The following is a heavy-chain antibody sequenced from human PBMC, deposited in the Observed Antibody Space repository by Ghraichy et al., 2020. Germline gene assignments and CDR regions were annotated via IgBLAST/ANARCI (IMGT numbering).Heavy chain of an antibody. CDR3: AKDMTIANRWIGYGLDV. CDR1: GFTFVDYA. D-gene: IGHD4/OR15-4a*01. V-gene: IGHV3-9*01. J-gene: IGHJ6*02. Sequence: GGSLRLSCAASGFTFVDYAMHWVRQAPGKGLEWVSGISWNSGSIEYADSVKGRFTISRDNAKNSLFLQMNSLRAEDTALYYCAKDMTIANRWIGYGLDVWGQGTTVTVSS. CDR2: ISWNSGSI.